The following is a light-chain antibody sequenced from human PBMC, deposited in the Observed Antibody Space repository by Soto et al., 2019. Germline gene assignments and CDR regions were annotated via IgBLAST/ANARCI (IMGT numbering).Light chain of an antibody. CDR3: CSCAGSYTFDV. CDR2: DVS. CDR1: ISAVGGSNY. Sequence: ELTQPPYATGSAGQAVTISCNGTISAVGGSNYVSWYQQHPGKAPKLMIYDVSKRLSGVPGRFSGSKSGNTASLTISGLQAEDEADYYCCSCAGSYTFDVFGSGTRV. V-gene: IGLV2-11*01. J-gene: IGLJ1*01.